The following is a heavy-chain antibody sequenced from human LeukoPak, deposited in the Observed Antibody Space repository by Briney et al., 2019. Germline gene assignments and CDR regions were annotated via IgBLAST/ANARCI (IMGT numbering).Heavy chain of an antibody. V-gene: IGHV3-21*01. J-gene: IGHJ4*02. Sequence: PWGSLRLSCAASGFSFRDYTMNWVRQAPGKGLEWVASISSSSSYIYFANSVRGRFSISRDNAKNSLYLQMNSLRAEDTAVYYCAKDSPSRTATTEVPVDYWGQGTLVTVSS. D-gene: IGHD1/OR15-1a*01. CDR3: AKDSPSRTATTEVPVDY. CDR2: ISSSSSYI. CDR1: GFSFRDYT.